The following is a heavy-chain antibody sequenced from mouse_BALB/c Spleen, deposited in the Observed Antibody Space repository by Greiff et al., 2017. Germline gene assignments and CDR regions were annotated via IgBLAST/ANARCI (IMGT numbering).Heavy chain of an antibody. CDR1: GFSLSTSGMS. D-gene: IGHD1-1*01. CDR3: ARIEDYYYGSSYYAMDY. J-gene: IGHJ4*01. Sequence: ESGPGILQPSQTLSLTCSFSGFSLSTSGMSVGWIRQPSGKGLEWLAHIWWNDDKYYNPALKSRLTISKDTSNNQVFLKIASVVTADTATYYCARIEDYYYGSSYYAMDYWGQGTSVTVSS. CDR2: IWWNDDK. V-gene: IGHV8-11*01.